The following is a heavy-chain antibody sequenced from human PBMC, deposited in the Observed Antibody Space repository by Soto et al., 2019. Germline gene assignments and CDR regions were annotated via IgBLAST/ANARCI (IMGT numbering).Heavy chain of an antibody. CDR1: GFTFSDYY. V-gene: IGHV3-11*01. CDR2: ISSSGSTI. D-gene: IGHD5-18*01. J-gene: IGHJ4*02. Sequence: QVQLVESGGGLVKPGGSLRLSCAASGFTFSDYYMSWIRQAPGKGLEWVSYISSSGSTIYYADSVKGRFTISRDNAKNSXSLQMNSLRAEDTAVYYCARDPYTAMVTPHLYYFDYWGQGTLVTVSS. CDR3: ARDPYTAMVTPHLYYFDY.